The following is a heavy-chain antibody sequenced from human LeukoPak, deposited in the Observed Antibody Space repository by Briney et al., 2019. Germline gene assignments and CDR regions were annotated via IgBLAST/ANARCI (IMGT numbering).Heavy chain of an antibody. J-gene: IGHJ4*02. D-gene: IGHD5-24*01. Sequence: SETLSLTCTVSGGSISSYYWSWIRQPPGKGLEWIGDIYYSGSTNYNPSLKSRVTISVDTSKNQFSLKLSSVTAADTAVYYCARGMATTRSYFDYWGQGTLVTVSS. CDR1: GGSISSYY. V-gene: IGHV4-59*01. CDR3: ARGMATTRSYFDY. CDR2: IYYSGST.